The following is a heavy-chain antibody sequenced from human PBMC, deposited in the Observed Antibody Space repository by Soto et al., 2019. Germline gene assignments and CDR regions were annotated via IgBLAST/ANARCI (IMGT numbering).Heavy chain of an antibody. CDR3: ASLGTDEGLYDSSGYIFDY. CDR1: GYTFTSYG. Sequence: ASVKVSCKASGYTFTSYGISWVRQAPGQGLEWMGWISAYNGNTNYAQKLQGRVTMTTDTSTSTAYMELRSLRSDDTAVYYCASLGTDEGLYDSSGYIFDYWGQGTLVTVYS. J-gene: IGHJ4*02. D-gene: IGHD3-22*01. V-gene: IGHV1-18*04. CDR2: ISAYNGNT.